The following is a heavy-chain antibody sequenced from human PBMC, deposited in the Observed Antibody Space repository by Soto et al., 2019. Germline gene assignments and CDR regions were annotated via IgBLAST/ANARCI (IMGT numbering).Heavy chain of an antibody. Sequence: GGSLRLSCAASGFTFSSYGMHWVRQAPGKGLEWVAVISYDGSNKYYADSVKGRFTISRDNSKNTLYLQMNSLRAEDTAVYYCSNWNYEDFDYWGQEPWSPSPQ. V-gene: IGHV3-30*03. D-gene: IGHD1-7*01. CDR1: GFTFSSYG. CDR2: ISYDGSNK. J-gene: IGHJ4*01. CDR3: SNWNYEDFDY.